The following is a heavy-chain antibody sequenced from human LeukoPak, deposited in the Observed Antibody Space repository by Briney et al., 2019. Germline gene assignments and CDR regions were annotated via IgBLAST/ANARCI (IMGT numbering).Heavy chain of an antibody. CDR3: ARDCSGGSCYLTIDY. Sequence: GGSLRLSCAASGFTFSSYWMSWVRQAPGKGLEWVANIKQDGSEKYYVDSVRGRFTISRNNVKNSLYLQMNSLRAEDTAVYYCARDCSGGSCYLTIDYWGQGTLVTVSS. CDR1: GFTFSSYW. D-gene: IGHD2-15*01. J-gene: IGHJ4*02. CDR2: IKQDGSEK. V-gene: IGHV3-7*05.